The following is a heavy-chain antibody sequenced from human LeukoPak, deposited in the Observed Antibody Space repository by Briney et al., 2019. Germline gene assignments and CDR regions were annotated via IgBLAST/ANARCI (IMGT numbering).Heavy chain of an antibody. CDR3: IAAALTSGAFDI. CDR2: IYYSGST. Sequence: SETLSLTCTVSGGSISSSSYYWGWIRQPPGKGLEWIGSIYYSGSTYYNPSLKSRVTISVDTSKNQFSLKLSSVTAADTAVYYCIAAALTSGAFDIWGQGTMVTVSS. D-gene: IGHD6-13*01. CDR1: GGSISSSSYY. V-gene: IGHV4-39*07. J-gene: IGHJ3*02.